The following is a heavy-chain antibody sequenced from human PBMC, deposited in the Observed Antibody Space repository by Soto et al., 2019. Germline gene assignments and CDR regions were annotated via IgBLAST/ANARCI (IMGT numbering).Heavy chain of an antibody. V-gene: IGHV3-48*02. CDR3: ASLRWEHNGYYYYGMDV. CDR2: ISSSSSTI. J-gene: IGHJ6*02. Sequence: PGGSLRLSCAASGFTFSSYSMNWVRQAPGKGLEWVSYISSSSSTIYYADSVKGRFTISRDNAKNSLYLQMNSLRDEDTAVYYCASLRWEHNGYYYYGMDVWGQGTTVTVSS. D-gene: IGHD1-26*01. CDR1: GFTFSSYS.